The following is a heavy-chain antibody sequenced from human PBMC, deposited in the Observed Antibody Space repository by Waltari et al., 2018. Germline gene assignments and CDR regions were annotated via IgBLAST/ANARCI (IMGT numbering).Heavy chain of an antibody. D-gene: IGHD2-15*01. CDR1: GFTFSHYA. CDR2: ISGGGGST. V-gene: IGHV3-23*01. J-gene: IGHJ4*02. CDR3: AKDLGYCSGGSCYWDY. Sequence: VQLLESGVGLVQPGGSLRLSCAASGFTFSHYAMNWVRQAPGKGLEWVSHISGGGGSTHYADSVKGRFTISRDNSKNTLYLQMNSLRGEDTAVYYCAKDLGYCSGGSCYWDYWGQGTLVTVSS.